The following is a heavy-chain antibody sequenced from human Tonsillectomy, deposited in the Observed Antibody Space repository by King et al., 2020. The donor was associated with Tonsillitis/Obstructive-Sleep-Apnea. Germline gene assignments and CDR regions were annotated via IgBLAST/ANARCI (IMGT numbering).Heavy chain of an antibody. J-gene: IGHJ3*02. CDR2: INAGNGNT. Sequence: VQLVQSGAEVKKPGASVKVSCKASGYTFTSYAMHWVRQAPGQRLEWMGWINAGNGNTKYSQKFQGRVTITRDTSASTAYMELSSLRSEDTAVYYCARDRPYGSSTSGYLSRAFDIWGQGTMVTVSS. D-gene: IGHD2-2*01. CDR1: GYTFTSYA. V-gene: IGHV1-3*01. CDR3: ARDRPYGSSTSGYLSRAFDI.